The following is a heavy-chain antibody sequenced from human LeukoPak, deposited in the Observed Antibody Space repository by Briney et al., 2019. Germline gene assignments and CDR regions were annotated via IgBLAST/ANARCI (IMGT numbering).Heavy chain of an antibody. CDR3: ARFSCSGGSCFSYYYYALDV. V-gene: IGHV3-21*01. J-gene: IGHJ6*02. D-gene: IGHD2-15*01. Sequence: PGGSLRLSCAVSGFTFSSYSRNWVRQAPGKGLEWVSSISSSSSYIYYADSVKGRFTISRDNAKNSLYLQMNSLRAEDTAVYYCARFSCSGGSCFSYYYYALDVWGQGTTVTVSS. CDR2: ISSSSSYI. CDR1: GFTFSSYS.